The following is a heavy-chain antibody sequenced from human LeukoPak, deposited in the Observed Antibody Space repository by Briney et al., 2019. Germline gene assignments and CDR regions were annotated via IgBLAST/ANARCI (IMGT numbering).Heavy chain of an antibody. D-gene: IGHD3-22*01. J-gene: IGHJ4*02. CDR1: GFTVSSTY. CDR2: IYSGGGT. CDR3: AKDINYDSAGYSH. Sequence: GGSLRLSCAASGFTVSSTYMSWVRQAPGKGLQWVSVIYSGGGTYYAASVKGRFTISRDNAKNSLYLQMNSLRPEDTAFYYCAKDINYDSAGYSHWGQGTLVTVSS. V-gene: IGHV3-53*05.